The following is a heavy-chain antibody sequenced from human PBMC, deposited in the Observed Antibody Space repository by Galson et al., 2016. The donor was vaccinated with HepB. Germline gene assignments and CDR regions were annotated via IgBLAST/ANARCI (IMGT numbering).Heavy chain of an antibody. V-gene: IGHV3-30*03. CDR1: GFTFSSYG. CDR2: ISYDGSNK. D-gene: IGHD1-1*01. J-gene: IGHJ4*02. CDR3: ARDKGTSVWYKDY. Sequence: SLRLSCAASGFTFSSYGIHWVRQAPGKGLEWVALISYDGSNKYYADSVKGRITISRDTSKNTVYLQMNSLRGEDTGVYYCARDKGTSVWYKDYWGQGILVTVSS.